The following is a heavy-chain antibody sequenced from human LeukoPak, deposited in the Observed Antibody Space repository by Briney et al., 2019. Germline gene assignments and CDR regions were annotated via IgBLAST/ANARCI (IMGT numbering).Heavy chain of an antibody. J-gene: IGHJ4*02. D-gene: IGHD3-22*01. CDR2: INWNGGST. CDR3: ARVPRDYGSSGYRYFDY. V-gene: IGHV3-20*04. CDR1: GFTFDDYG. Sequence: GGSLRLSCAASGFTFDDYGMSWVRQAPGKGLEWVSGINWNGGSTGYADSVKGRFTISRDNAKNSLYLQMNSLRAEDTALYYCARVPRDYGSSGYRYFDYWGQGTLVTVSS.